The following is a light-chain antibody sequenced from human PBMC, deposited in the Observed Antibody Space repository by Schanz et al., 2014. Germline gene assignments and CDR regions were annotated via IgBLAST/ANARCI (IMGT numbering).Light chain of an antibody. CDR1: SSDVGGYNF. CDR3: HSYDTSLAGQV. CDR2: DVS. V-gene: IGLV2-14*01. J-gene: IGLJ1*01. Sequence: QSALTQPASVSASPGQSITISCTGTSSDVGGYNFVSWYQQHPGKAPKLMIYDVSNRPSGVSNRFSGSKSATSASLAITGLQAEDEGDYYCHSYDTSLAGQVFGTGTKLTVL.